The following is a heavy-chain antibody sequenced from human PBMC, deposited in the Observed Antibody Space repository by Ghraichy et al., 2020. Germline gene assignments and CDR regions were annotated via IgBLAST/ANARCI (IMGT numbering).Heavy chain of an antibody. Sequence: SVKVSCKASGGTFSSYAISWVRQAPGQGLEWMGGIIPIFGTANYAQKFQGRVTITADKSTSTAYMELSSLRSEDTAVYYCARGYCSGGSCYPTSQLDYYYYGMDVWGQGTTVTVSS. J-gene: IGHJ6*02. CDR1: GGTFSSYA. CDR3: ARGYCSGGSCYPTSQLDYYYYGMDV. D-gene: IGHD2-15*01. V-gene: IGHV1-69*06. CDR2: IIPIFGTA.